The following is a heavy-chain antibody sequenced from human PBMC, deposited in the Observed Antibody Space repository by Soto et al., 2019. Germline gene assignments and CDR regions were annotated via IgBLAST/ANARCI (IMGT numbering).Heavy chain of an antibody. CDR2: INSDGSTT. Sequence: EVQLVESGGGLVQPGGSLRLSCAASGFTFSSCWMHWVRQAPGKGLVWVSRINSDGSTTSYTDSVTGRFTISRDNAKITLYLQMNSLRAEDTAVYYCARVGYGSGSYHFDYWGQGTLVTVSS. V-gene: IGHV3-74*01. D-gene: IGHD3-10*01. CDR3: ARVGYGSGSYHFDY. CDR1: GFTFSSCW. J-gene: IGHJ4*02.